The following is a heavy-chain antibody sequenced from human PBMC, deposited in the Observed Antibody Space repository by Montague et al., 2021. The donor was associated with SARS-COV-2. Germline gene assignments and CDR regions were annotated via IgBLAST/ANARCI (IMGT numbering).Heavy chain of an antibody. CDR3: ARGEWLLSLFYYYYMDV. Sequence: SLRLSCAASGFTFSSYWMHWVRQAPGKGLVWVSRINSDGSSTSYADSVKGRFTISGDNAKNTLYLQMNSLRAEDTAVYSCARGEWLLSLFYYYYMDVWGKGTTVTVSS. CDR1: GFTFSSYW. CDR2: INSDGSST. D-gene: IGHD3-3*01. J-gene: IGHJ6*03. V-gene: IGHV3-74*01.